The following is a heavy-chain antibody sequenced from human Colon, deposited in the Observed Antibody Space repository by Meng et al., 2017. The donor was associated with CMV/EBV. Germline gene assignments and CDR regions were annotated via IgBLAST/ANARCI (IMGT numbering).Heavy chain of an antibody. D-gene: IGHD6-25*01. Sequence: GGPLRLSCAGSGFTFSDHYMDWVRQAPGKGLEWVSSITWNGGTINYADSVKGRFTISRDNAKRSLFLQMNSLKVEDTALYYCVKDVRSGATRDFDYWGQGTLVTVSS. CDR3: VKDVRSGATRDFDY. V-gene: IGHV3-9*01. CDR1: GFTFSDHY. J-gene: IGHJ4*02. CDR2: ITWNGGTI.